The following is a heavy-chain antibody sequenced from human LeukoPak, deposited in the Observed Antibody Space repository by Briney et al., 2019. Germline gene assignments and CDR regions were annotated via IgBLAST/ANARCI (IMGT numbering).Heavy chain of an antibody. V-gene: IGHV4-34*01. CDR3: ARARVKVVPAAKGYWFDP. J-gene: IGHJ5*02. D-gene: IGHD2-2*01. Sequence: PSETLSLTGAVYGGSFSGYYWSWIRQPPGKGLEWIGEINHSGSTNYNPSLKSRVTISVDTSKNQFSLKLSSVTAADTAVYYCARARVKVVPAAKGYWFDPWGQGTLVTVSS. CDR2: INHSGST. CDR1: GGSFSGYY.